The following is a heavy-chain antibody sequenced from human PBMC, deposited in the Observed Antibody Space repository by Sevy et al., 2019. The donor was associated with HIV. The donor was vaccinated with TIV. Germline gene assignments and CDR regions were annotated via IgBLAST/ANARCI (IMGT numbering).Heavy chain of an antibody. CDR2: IYTSGST. V-gene: IGHV4-4*07. Sequence: SETLSLTCTVSGGSISSYYWSWIRQPAGKGLEWIGHIYTSGSTNYNPSLKSRVTMSADTSKNLFSLNLSSVTAADTAVYYCVRVPNLRYVMDVSGQGTSVTVSS. D-gene: IGHD2-8*01. CDR1: GGSISSYY. J-gene: IGHJ6*02. CDR3: VRVPNLRYVMDV.